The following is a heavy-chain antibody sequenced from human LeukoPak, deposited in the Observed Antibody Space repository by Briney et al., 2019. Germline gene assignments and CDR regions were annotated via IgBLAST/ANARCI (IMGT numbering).Heavy chain of an antibody. V-gene: IGHV4-38-2*02. CDR1: GYSISSGYY. CDR3: AREQNSGYSVYYYYYYYMDV. D-gene: IGHD5-12*01. J-gene: IGHJ6*03. CDR2: MHHGGST. Sequence: SETLSLTCTVSGYSISSGYYWGWIRQPPGKGLEWIGSMHHGGSTHYNPSLKSRVTISVDTSKNQFSLKLSSVTAADTAVYYCAREQNSGYSVYYYYYYYMDVWGKGTTVTVSS.